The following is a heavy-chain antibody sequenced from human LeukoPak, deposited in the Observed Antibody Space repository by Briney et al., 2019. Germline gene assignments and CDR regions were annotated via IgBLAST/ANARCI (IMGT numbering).Heavy chain of an antibody. CDR1: GFTFSSYG. D-gene: IGHD1-26*01. Sequence: GGSLRLSCAASGFTFSSYGMHWVRQAPGKGLEWVAFIRYDGSNKYYADSVKGRFTISRDNSKNTLYLQMNSLRAEDTAVYYCAKEPQSGSYYYYYYMDVWGKGTTVTVSS. V-gene: IGHV3-30*02. CDR2: IRYDGSNK. J-gene: IGHJ6*03. CDR3: AKEPQSGSYYYYYYMDV.